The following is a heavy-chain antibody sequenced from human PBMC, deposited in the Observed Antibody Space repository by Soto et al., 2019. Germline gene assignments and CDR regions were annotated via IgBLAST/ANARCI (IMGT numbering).Heavy chain of an antibody. CDR1: EFDFSRNG. CDR2: ISYDGSIT. CDR3: ARPGRDYWTGRYDFDR. Sequence: QVQLVQSGGGVVQPGRSLRLSCAASEFDFSRNGMHWIRQAPGQGLEWVAVISYDGSITYYADSVKGRFTISRDNSKNTLYLQMNSLRAEDTAVYYCARPGRDYWTGRYDFDRWGQGTLVSVSS. J-gene: IGHJ4*02. D-gene: IGHD3-3*01. V-gene: IGHV3-30*03.